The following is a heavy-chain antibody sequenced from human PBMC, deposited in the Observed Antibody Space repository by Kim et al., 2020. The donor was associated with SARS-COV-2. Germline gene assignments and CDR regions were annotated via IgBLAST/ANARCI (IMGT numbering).Heavy chain of an antibody. D-gene: IGHD6-19*01. CDR2: IKSKTDGGTT. J-gene: IGHJ4*02. CDR1: GFTFSNAW. Sequence: GGSLRLSCSASGFTFSNAWMSWVRQAPGKGLEWVGRIKSKTDGGTTDYAAPVKGRFTISRDDSKNTLYLQMNSLKTEDTAVYYCTTGYISSVAGDYWGQGTLVTVSS. V-gene: IGHV3-15*01. CDR3: TTGYISSVAGDY.